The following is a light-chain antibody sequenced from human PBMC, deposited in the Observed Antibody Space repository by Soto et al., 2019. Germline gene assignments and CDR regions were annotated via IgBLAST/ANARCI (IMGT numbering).Light chain of an antibody. CDR1: NSNVGAGFD. J-gene: IGLJ3*02. CDR2: DTN. CDR3: QSYDNSLKV. Sequence: QSVLTQPASVSGAPGQGVTITCTGSNSNVGAGFDVHWYQQLPGTAPKLLIYDTNNRPSGVPDRFSGSKSGTSASLAITGLQAEDEGDYYCQSYDNSLKVFGGGTKVTVL. V-gene: IGLV1-40*01.